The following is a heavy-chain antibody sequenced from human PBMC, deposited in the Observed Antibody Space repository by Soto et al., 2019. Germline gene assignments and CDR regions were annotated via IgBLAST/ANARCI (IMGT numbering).Heavy chain of an antibody. Sequence: ASVKVSCKASGYTFTSYGISWVRQAPGQGLEWMGWISAYNGNTNYAQKLQGRVTMTTDTSTSTAYMELRSLRSDDTAVYYCARADIPPLGYCSGGSCYRIDYWGQGTLVTVSS. V-gene: IGHV1-18*04. CDR1: GYTFTSYG. D-gene: IGHD2-15*01. J-gene: IGHJ4*02. CDR3: ARADIPPLGYCSGGSCYRIDY. CDR2: ISAYNGNT.